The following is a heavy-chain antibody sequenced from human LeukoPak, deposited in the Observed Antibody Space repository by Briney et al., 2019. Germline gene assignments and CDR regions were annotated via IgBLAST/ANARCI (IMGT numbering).Heavy chain of an antibody. J-gene: IGHJ4*02. CDR3: ARGEYYGSGSYYFFDY. CDR2: IAPGNCNT. D-gene: IGHD3-10*01. V-gene: IGHV1-3*01. Sequence: ASVTVSFKASVYSFTPHNIHWVRQAPGQRLEWMGLIAPGNCNTKYTQRFQGRVTLTRDTSASTAYMELSSLTSEDRAVYYCARGEYYGSGSYYFFDYWGQGTLVTVSS. CDR1: VYSFTPHN.